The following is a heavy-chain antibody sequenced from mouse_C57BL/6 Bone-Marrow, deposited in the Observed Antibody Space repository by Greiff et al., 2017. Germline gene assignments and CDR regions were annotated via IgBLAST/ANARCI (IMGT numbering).Heavy chain of an antibody. V-gene: IGHV14-3*01. D-gene: IGHD2-5*01. CDR1: GFNIKNTY. CDR2: IDPANGNT. Sequence: EVQLQQSVAELVRPGASVKLSCTASGFNIKNTYMHWVKQRPEQGLAWIGRIDPANGNTKYAPKFQGKATITADTSSNTAYLQLSSLASEDTAFYYCASGSNYFAWFAYWGQGTLVTVSA. CDR3: ASGSNYFAWFAY. J-gene: IGHJ3*01.